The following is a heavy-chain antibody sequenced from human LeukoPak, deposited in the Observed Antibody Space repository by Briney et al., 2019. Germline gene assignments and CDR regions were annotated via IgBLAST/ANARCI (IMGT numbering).Heavy chain of an antibody. Sequence: QSGRSLRLSCAASGFTFSSYAMHWVRQAPGKGLEWVGVISYDGSNKYYADSVKGRFTISRDNSKNTLYLQMNSLRAEDTAVYYCARPPRYFDWLLPFDYWGQGTLVTVSS. CDR3: ARPPRYFDWLLPFDY. D-gene: IGHD3-9*01. CDR1: GFTFSSYA. CDR2: ISYDGSNK. J-gene: IGHJ4*02. V-gene: IGHV3-30-3*01.